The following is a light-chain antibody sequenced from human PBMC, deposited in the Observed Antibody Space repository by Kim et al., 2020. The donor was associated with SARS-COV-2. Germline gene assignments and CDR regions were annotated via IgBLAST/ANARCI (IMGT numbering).Light chain of an antibody. CDR3: QEYNSWPALS. CDR2: GAS. J-gene: IGKJ4*01. CDR1: HSVAGK. V-gene: IGKV3D-15*01. Sequence: DIVMTQSPATLSVSPGERATLSCRASHSVAGKLAWYQQKPGQAPRLLIYGASVRATGIPARFSGSGSGTEFTLTISSLQSEDFAVYYCQEYNSWPALSFGGGTKLDIK.